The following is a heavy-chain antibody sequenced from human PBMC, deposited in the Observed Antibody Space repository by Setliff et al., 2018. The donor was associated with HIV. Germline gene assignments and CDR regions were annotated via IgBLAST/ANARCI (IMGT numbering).Heavy chain of an antibody. CDR1: VGTFSSYA. D-gene: IGHD2-15*01. V-gene: IGHV1-69*05. CDR3: ARVGSYWTQFDY. Sequence: SVKVSCKASVGTFSSYAISWVRQAPGQGLEWMGGIIPIFGTANYAQKFQGRVSMTRNTSISTAYMELSSLRAEDTAVYYCARVGSYWTQFDYWGKGTLVTVSS. J-gene: IGHJ4*01. CDR2: IIPIFGTA.